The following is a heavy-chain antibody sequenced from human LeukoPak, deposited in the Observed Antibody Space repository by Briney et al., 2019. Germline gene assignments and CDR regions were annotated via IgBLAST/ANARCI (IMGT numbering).Heavy chain of an antibody. CDR1: GFTFRNYD. J-gene: IGHJ4*02. D-gene: IGHD3-16*01. CDR3: ARGPAGDPFDH. V-gene: IGHV3-48*03. Sequence: PGGSLRLSCAASGFTFRNYDMNWVRQAPGKGLEYVSVIGSSGSPIYYADSAQGRFTISRDNDQDSLYLQMSSLRVEDTAVYYCARGPAGDPFDHWGQGTLVTVSS. CDR2: IGSSGSPI.